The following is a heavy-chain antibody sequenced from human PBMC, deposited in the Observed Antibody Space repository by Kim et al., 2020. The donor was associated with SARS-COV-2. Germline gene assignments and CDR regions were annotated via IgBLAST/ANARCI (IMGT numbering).Heavy chain of an antibody. J-gene: IGHJ5*02. CDR2: MNPNSGNT. CDR3: ARGRRGYSGYGQYNWFDP. D-gene: IGHD5-12*01. CDR1: GYTFTSYD. Sequence: ASVKVSCKASGYTFTSYDINWVRQATGQGLEWMGWMNPNSGNTGYAQKFQGRVTMTRNTSISTAYMELSSLRSEDTAVYYCARGRRGYSGYGQYNWFDPWGQGTLVTVSS. V-gene: IGHV1-8*01.